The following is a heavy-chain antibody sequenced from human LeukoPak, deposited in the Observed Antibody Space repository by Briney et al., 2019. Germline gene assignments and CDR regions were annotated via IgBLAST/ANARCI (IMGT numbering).Heavy chain of an antibody. Sequence: GRSLRLSCAASGFTFSSYAMHWVRQAPGKGLEWVAVISYDGSNKYYADSVEGRFTISRDNSKNTLYLQMNSLRAEDTAVYYCAREIVVGASDYWGQGTLVTVSS. J-gene: IGHJ4*02. CDR3: AREIVVGASDY. D-gene: IGHD1-26*01. V-gene: IGHV3-30-3*01. CDR1: GFTFSSYA. CDR2: ISYDGSNK.